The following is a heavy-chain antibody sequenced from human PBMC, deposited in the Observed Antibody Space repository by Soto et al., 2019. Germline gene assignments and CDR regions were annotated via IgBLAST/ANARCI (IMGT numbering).Heavy chain of an antibody. CDR3: ARIYVTDIVVVPAPKDYIDV. Sequence: SETLSLTCTVSGASITISSYYWGWIRQPPGKGLEWIGSIDYRGSAFYNPSLKSRVAISVDTSKNQFSLKLSSVAAADTAVYYCARIYVTDIVVVPAPKDYIDVWGKGTTVT. CDR2: IDYRGSA. D-gene: IGHD2-2*01. J-gene: IGHJ6*03. CDR1: GASITISSYY. V-gene: IGHV4-39*01.